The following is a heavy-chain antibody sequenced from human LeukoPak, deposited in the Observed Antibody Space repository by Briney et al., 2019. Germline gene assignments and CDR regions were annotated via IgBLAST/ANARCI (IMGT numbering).Heavy chain of an antibody. CDR3: ARTSQGAFDI. Sequence: PSETLSLTCTVSGDSISSSNHYWGWIRQPPGKGLEWIGGISYSGTTYYNPSLKSRVTISIDTSKNQFSLKLSSVTAADTAVYYCARTSQGAFDIWGQGTMVTVSS. CDR2: ISYSGTT. V-gene: IGHV4-39*01. CDR1: GDSISSSNHY. J-gene: IGHJ3*02.